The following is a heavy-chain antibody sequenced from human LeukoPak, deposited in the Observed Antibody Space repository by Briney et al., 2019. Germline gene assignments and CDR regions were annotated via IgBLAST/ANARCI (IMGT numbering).Heavy chain of an antibody. CDR2: LDPSDSYN. J-gene: IGHJ3*02. D-gene: IGHD3-22*01. Sequence: GESLTISCKASGYRFTSYWITWGRQMPGQGLEWMGRLDPSDSYNSYIPSFQGHVTISVDRSISTAYLQWSSLKASDTAMYYCARHYSDSRVDAFDIWGQGTMVTVSS. CDR1: GYRFTSYW. CDR3: ARHYSDSRVDAFDI. V-gene: IGHV5-10-1*01.